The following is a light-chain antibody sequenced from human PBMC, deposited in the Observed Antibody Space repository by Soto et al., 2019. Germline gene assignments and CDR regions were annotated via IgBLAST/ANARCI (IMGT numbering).Light chain of an antibody. Sequence: EIVLTQSPGTLSLSQGERVTLSCRASQSVSSNYLAWYQQKPGQAPRLLIYSASSRATGIPDRFSGSGSGTDFTLTINRLEPEDFAVYYCHQYGGSPRVTFGGGTKVEIK. CDR1: QSVSSNY. V-gene: IGKV3-20*01. CDR2: SAS. J-gene: IGKJ4*01. CDR3: HQYGGSPRVT.